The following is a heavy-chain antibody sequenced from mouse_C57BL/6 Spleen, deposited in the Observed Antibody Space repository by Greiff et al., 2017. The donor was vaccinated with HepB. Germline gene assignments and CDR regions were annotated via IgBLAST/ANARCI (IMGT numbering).Heavy chain of an antibody. D-gene: IGHD1-1*01. CDR1: GYTFTSYW. J-gene: IGHJ3*01. Sequence: VQLQQPGAELVKPGASVKLSCKASGYTFTSYWMQWVKQRPGQGLEWIGEIDPSDSYTNYNQKFKGKATLTVDTSSSTAYMQLSSLTSEDSAVYYCARGGSSPAWVAYWGQGTLVTVSA. CDR2: IDPSDSYT. CDR3: ARGGSSPAWVAY. V-gene: IGHV1-50*01.